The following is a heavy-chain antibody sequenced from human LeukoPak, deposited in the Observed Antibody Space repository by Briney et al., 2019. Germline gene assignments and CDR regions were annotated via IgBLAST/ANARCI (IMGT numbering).Heavy chain of an antibody. CDR1: GYTFTGYY. CDR2: INPNSGGT. J-gene: IGHJ4*02. D-gene: IGHD1-26*01. Sequence: VSVKVSCTASGYTFTGYYMHWVRQAPGQGLEWMGWINPNSGGTNYAQKFQGRVTMTRDTSISTAYMELSRLRSDDTAVYYCARDLSSRSYSDGFDYWGQGTVVTVSS. V-gene: IGHV1-2*02. CDR3: ARDLSSRSYSDGFDY.